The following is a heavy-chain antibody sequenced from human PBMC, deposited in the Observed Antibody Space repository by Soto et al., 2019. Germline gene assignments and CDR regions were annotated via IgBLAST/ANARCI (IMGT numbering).Heavy chain of an antibody. J-gene: IGHJ3*01. Sequence: SENVSIASTVPDGSSSSDPRTWIRQTSGKGLEWIGYVHYSWGSNYNPSLKSRVAISLDTSKSQFSLKLTSVTATDTAVYYCVREGVGAVHGLVDVWGERTMV. CDR3: VREGVGAVHGLVDV. CDR2: VHYSWGS. V-gene: IGHV4-59*12. CDR1: DGSSSSDP. D-gene: IGHD3-10*01.